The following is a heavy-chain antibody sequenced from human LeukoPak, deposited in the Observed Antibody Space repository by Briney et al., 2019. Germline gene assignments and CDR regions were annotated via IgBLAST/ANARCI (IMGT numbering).Heavy chain of an antibody. V-gene: IGHV4-4*07. CDR1: GGSISSYY. D-gene: IGHD5-24*01. CDR2: IYTSGST. J-gene: IGHJ5*02. CDR3: ARDVGYNFEDWFDP. Sequence: SETLSLTCTVSGGSISSYYWSWIRQPAGKGLEWIGRIYTSGSTNYNPSLKSRVTMSVDASKNQFSLKLSSVTAADTAVYYCARDVGYNFEDWFDPWGQGTLVTVSS.